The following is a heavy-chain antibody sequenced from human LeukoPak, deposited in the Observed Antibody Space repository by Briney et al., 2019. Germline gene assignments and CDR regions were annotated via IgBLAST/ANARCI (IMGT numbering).Heavy chain of an antibody. D-gene: IGHD4-23*01. CDR2: INPNSYGT. Sequence: WASVKVSCKASGYTFTGYYMHWVRQAHGQGLEWMGWINPNSYGTNYAQKFQGRVTMTRDTSISTAYMELSRLRSDDTAVYYCARGGRVTTVVTLLDYWGQGTLVTVSS. J-gene: IGHJ4*02. CDR1: GYTFTGYY. CDR3: ARGGRVTTVVTLLDY. V-gene: IGHV1-2*02.